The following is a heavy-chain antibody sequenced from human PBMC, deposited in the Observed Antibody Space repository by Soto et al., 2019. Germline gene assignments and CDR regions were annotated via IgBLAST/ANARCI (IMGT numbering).Heavy chain of an antibody. V-gene: IGHV4-61*08. CDR2: IYYSGST. Sequence: SETLSLTCAVSGGSISSGGYSWSWIRQPPGKGLEWIGYIYYSGSTNYNPSLKSRVTISVDTSKNQFSLKLSSVTAADTAVYYCARSPYSSGWAPDYFDYWGQGTLVTVSS. CDR1: GGSISSGGYS. CDR3: ARSPYSSGWAPDYFDY. D-gene: IGHD6-19*01. J-gene: IGHJ4*02.